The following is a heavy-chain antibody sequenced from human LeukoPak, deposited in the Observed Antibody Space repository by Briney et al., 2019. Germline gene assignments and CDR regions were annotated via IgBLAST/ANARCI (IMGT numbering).Heavy chain of an antibody. CDR1: GYTFTGYY. CDR2: INPNSGGT. V-gene: IGHV1-2*02. CDR3: ARRPYYDSSGYYSLYFDY. J-gene: IGHJ4*02. Sequence: ASVKVSCKASGYTFTGYYMHWVRQAPGQGLEWMGWINPNSGGTNYAQKFQGRVTMTRDMSTSTVYMELSSLRSEDTAVYYCARRPYYDSSGYYSLYFDYWGQGTLVTVSS. D-gene: IGHD3-22*01.